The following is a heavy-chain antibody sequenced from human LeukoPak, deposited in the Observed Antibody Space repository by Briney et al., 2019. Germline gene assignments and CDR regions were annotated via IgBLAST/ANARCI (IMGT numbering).Heavy chain of an antibody. CDR2: IIPIFGTA. J-gene: IGHJ6*03. CDR3: ARVGHYYGSGSSYTYYYYYMDV. Sequence: ASVKVSCKASGGTFSSYAISWVRQAPGQGLEWMGGIIPIFGTANYAQKFQGRVTITANESTSTAYMELSSLRSEDTAVYYCARVGHYYGSGSSYTYYYYYMDVWGKGTAVTVSS. D-gene: IGHD3-10*01. CDR1: GGTFSSYA. V-gene: IGHV1-69*13.